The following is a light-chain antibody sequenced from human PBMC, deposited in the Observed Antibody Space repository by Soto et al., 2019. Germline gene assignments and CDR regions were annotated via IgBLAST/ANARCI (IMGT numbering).Light chain of an antibody. CDR2: GAS. CDR3: QQYGSSPRR. Sequence: ENFLTQSQGTLALSPGEGATLSCRASRGVSANYLAWYQQKPGQAPTLLIYGASIRAAGIPDRFSGSGSGTDFTLTIRRLEPEDFAVYYCQQYGSSPRRFGEGTKVDIK. CDR1: RGVSANY. V-gene: IGKV3-20*01. J-gene: IGKJ1*01.